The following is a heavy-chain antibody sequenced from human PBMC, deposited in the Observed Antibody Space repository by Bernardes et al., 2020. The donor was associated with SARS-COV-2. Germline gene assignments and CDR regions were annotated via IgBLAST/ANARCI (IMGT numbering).Heavy chain of an antibody. CDR3: VQRGGGFRSGYFGDY. J-gene: IGHJ4*02. V-gene: IGHV3-53*01. Sequence: GGSLRLSCAVSGFTVSNNYMSWVRQAPGKGLEWVSLIYSGGSTHYAESVKGRFTISRDSSKNTLYLQMNSLRAEDTAVYYCVQRGGGFRSGYFGDYWGQGTLVTVSS. CDR1: GFTVSNNY. CDR2: IYSGGST. D-gene: IGHD3-3*01.